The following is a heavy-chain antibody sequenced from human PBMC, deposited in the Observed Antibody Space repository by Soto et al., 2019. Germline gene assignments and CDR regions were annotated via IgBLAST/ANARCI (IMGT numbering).Heavy chain of an antibody. D-gene: IGHD4-17*01. Sequence: GESLKISCKASGYIFTLYWIGWVRQMPGKGLEWMGIIYPGDSDTRYSPSFQGQVTISADKSISTASLQWSSLKASDTAVYYCARQSPTPGYYYFSYGMDVWGQGTPVTVSS. V-gene: IGHV5-51*01. CDR3: ARQSPTPGYYYFSYGMDV. CDR2: IYPGDSDT. J-gene: IGHJ6*02. CDR1: GYIFTLYW.